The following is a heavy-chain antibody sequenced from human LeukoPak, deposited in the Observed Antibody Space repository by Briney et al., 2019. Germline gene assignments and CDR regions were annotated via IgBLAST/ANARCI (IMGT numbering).Heavy chain of an antibody. CDR3: ARGRYCSADICSGGDAFDI. CDR2: IYTRGST. CDR1: GGSINNYY. J-gene: IGHJ3*02. Sequence: SETLSLTCTVSGGSINNYYWSWIRQPAGKRLEWIGRIYTRGSTNYNPSLKSRVTMSVDTSKNQFPLKLSSVTAADTAVYYCARGRYCSADICSGGDAFDIWGQGTMVSVSS. D-gene: IGHD2-15*01. V-gene: IGHV4-4*07.